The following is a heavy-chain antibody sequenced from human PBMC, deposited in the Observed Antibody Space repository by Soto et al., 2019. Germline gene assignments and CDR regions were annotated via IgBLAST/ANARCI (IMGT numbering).Heavy chain of an antibody. CDR2: GHYTGGT. D-gene: IGHD2-21*02. V-gene: IGHV4-59*11. CDR3: ARDPPAGDGAFDL. Sequence: QVQLQESGPGLVKPYETLSLTCSISGDSISHHFWTWIRQPPGKGLEWIGYGHYTGGTKYNPSLRSRVTISLDTSDNHFSLRLTSVTAADTAVYFCARDPPAGDGAFDLWRQGTMVAVSS. CDR1: GDSISHHF. J-gene: IGHJ3*01.